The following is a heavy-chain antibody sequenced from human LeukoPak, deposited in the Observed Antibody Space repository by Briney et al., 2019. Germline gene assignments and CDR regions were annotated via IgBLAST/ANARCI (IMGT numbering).Heavy chain of an antibody. CDR2: ISWNSGSI. Sequence: PGGSLRLSCAASGFTFDDYAMHWVRQAPGKGLEWVSGISWNSGSIGYADSVKGRFTISRDNSKNTVDLQMNSLRAEDTAVYFCAKDKDTPATAQPQRGYFESWGRGTLVTVSS. D-gene: IGHD2-21*02. CDR1: GFTFDDYA. J-gene: IGHJ4*02. V-gene: IGHV3-9*01. CDR3: AKDKDTPATAQPQRGYFES.